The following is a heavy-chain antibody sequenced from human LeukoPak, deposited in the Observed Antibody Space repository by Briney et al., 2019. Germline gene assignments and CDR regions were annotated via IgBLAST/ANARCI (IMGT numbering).Heavy chain of an antibody. CDR1: GFTFSTYW. V-gene: IGHV3-7*04. Sequence: GGSLRLSCVASGFTFSTYWMSWVRQAPGKGLEWLANIKEDGTGKNHVDSVKGRFTISRDNAKNSLYLQMNGLRAEDTAVYYCAREIPQQLVAMDVWGQGTTVTVS. D-gene: IGHD6-13*01. CDR2: IKEDGTGK. CDR3: AREIPQQLVAMDV. J-gene: IGHJ6*02.